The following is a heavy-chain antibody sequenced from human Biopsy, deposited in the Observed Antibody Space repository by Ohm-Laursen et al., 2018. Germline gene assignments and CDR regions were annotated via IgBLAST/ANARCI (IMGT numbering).Heavy chain of an antibody. D-gene: IGHD6-19*01. Sequence: ASVKVSCKPSGYTFTAFSVHWLRQAPGQGLEWMGWINPKSGDTDYPQNFQGRVSMTRDTSISTAYMDLSRLRCDDTAVYYCALQSVAQMKNFDYWGQGTLVTVPS. J-gene: IGHJ4*02. CDR1: GYTFTAFS. CDR2: INPKSGDT. CDR3: ALQSVAQMKNFDY. V-gene: IGHV1-2*02.